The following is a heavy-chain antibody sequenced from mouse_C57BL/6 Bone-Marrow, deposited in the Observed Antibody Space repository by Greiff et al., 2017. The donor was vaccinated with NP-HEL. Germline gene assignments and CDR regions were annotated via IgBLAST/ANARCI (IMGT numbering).Heavy chain of an antibody. J-gene: IGHJ2*01. CDR3: ARNSPYDDPYFDY. V-gene: IGHV2-2*01. D-gene: IGHD2-3*01. CDR1: GFTLTSYG. Sequence: VHLVQSGPGLVQPSPCLSLSCTVSGFTLTSYGVHWVRQSPGQGLEWLGVIWSGGSTDYNAAFISRLSISKDDSKCQVFFKMNSLRADDAAIYYCARNSPYDDPYFDYWGQGTTLTVSS. CDR2: IWSGGST.